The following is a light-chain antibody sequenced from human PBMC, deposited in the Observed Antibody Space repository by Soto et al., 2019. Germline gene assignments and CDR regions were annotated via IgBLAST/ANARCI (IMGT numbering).Light chain of an antibody. CDR2: DAS. CDR3: QQFHSYPWT. Sequence: AVQLTQSPSSLSASVGDRVTITCRASQGISSALAWYHQKPGKAPKLLIFDASTLKGGVPSIFSGSGSGTDFILTISSLQPEDFATYYCQQFHSYPWTFGQGTKVEI. J-gene: IGKJ1*01. CDR1: QGISSA. V-gene: IGKV1-13*02.